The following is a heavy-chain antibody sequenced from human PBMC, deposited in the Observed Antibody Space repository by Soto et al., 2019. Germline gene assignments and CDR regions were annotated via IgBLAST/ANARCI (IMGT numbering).Heavy chain of an antibody. J-gene: IGHJ6*03. CDR2: ISYDGSNK. V-gene: IGHV3-30*18. D-gene: IGHD3-10*01. CDR3: AKGHYGSGSYDYYYYMDV. Sequence: GGSLRLSCAASGFTFSSYGMHWVRQAPGKGLEWVAVISYDGSNKYYADSVKGRFTISRDNSKNTLYLQMNSLRAEDTAVYYCAKGHYGSGSYDYYYYMDVWGKGTTVTVSS. CDR1: GFTFSSYG.